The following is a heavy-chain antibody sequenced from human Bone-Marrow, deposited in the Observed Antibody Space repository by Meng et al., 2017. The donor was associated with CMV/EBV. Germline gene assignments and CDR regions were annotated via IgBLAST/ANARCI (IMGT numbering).Heavy chain of an antibody. CDR3: ARHGMVRAGESLDY. D-gene: IGHD3-10*01. CDR2: IYSGGST. Sequence: GESLKISCAASGFTVSSNYMSWVRQAPGKGLEWVSVIYSGGSTYYADSVKGRFTISRDNSKNTLYLQMNSLRAEDTAVHNCARHGMVRAGESLDYWGQGTLVTVSS. V-gene: IGHV3-66*02. CDR1: GFTVSSNY. J-gene: IGHJ4*02.